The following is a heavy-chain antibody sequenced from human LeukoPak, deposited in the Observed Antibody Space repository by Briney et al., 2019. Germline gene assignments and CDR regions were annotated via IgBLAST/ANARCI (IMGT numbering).Heavy chain of an antibody. CDR3: ARDWRSGSYRGPFDY. Sequence: GESLKISCKGSGYSFTSYWIGWVRQMPGKGLEWMGIIYPGDSDTRYSPSFQGQVTISADKSISTAYLQWSSLKASDTAMYYCARDWRSGSYRGPFDYWGQGTLVTVSS. D-gene: IGHD1-26*01. CDR2: IYPGDSDT. V-gene: IGHV5-51*01. CDR1: GYSFTSYW. J-gene: IGHJ4*02.